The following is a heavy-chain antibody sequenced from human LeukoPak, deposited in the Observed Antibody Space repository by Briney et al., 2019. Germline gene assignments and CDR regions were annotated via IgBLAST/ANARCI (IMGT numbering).Heavy chain of an antibody. CDR2: IYYGGTT. CDR1: GGSISGGGQH. Sequence: KASQTLSLTCTVSGGSISGGGQHWSWIRQHPGEGLEWIGNIYYGGTTYYNPSLKSRISISVDTSKNQFSLKLSSVSAADTAVYYCARICDPSGLYPGGFDPWGQEPWSPSPQ. J-gene: IGHJ5*02. V-gene: IGHV4-31*03. D-gene: IGHD2-15*01. CDR3: ARICDPSGLYPGGFDP.